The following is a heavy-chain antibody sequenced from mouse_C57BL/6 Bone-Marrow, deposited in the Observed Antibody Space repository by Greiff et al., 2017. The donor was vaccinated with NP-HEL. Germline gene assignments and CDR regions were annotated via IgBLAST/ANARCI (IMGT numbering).Heavy chain of an antibody. V-gene: IGHV1-81*01. CDR3: ARKRVWDLAY. J-gene: IGHJ3*01. D-gene: IGHD2-10*02. CDR2: IYPRSGNT. Sequence: QVQLKESGAELARPGASVKLSCKASGYTFTSYGISWVKQRPGQGLEWIGEIYPRSGNTYYNEKFKGKATLTADKSSSTAYMELRSLTSEDSAVYFCARKRVWDLAYWGQGTRVTVSA. CDR1: GYTFTSYG.